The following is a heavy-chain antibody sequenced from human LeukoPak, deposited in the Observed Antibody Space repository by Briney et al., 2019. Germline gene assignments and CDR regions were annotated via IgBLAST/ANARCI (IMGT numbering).Heavy chain of an antibody. Sequence: GGSLRLSCAASGFTFSSYEMNWVRQAPGRGLEWVSYISSSGSTIYYADSVKGRFTISRDNAKNSLYLQMNSLRAEDTAVYYCAREVGATVSFDYWGQGTLVTVSS. CDR3: AREVGATVSFDY. V-gene: IGHV3-48*03. D-gene: IGHD1-26*01. CDR1: GFTFSSYE. CDR2: ISSSGSTI. J-gene: IGHJ4*02.